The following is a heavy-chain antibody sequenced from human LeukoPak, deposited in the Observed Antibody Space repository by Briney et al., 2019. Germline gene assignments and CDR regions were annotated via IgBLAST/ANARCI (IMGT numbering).Heavy chain of an antibody. Sequence: SQSLSPARPVSAASISSTTYFWAWVHQPPGKGQECTGIIYYNGTTYYAPSLKSRVTISIDTSKNQFSLRLTSVTAADTAVYYCVRRDQYASSDSWGQGTLVTVSS. CDR1: AASISSTTYF. CDR2: IYYNGTT. CDR3: VRRDQYASSDS. D-gene: IGHD2-21*01. V-gene: IGHV4-39*01. J-gene: IGHJ4*02.